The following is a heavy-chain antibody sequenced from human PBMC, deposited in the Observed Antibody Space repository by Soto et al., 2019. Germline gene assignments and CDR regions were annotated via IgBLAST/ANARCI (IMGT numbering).Heavy chain of an antibody. CDR2: IIPIFGIA. CDR1: GGTFSRYS. CDR3: AREDRDRETGLVQAAIDGMDV. V-gene: IGHV1-69*08. Sequence: QVQLVQSGAEVKKPGSSVQVSCKASGGTFSRYSITWVRQAPGHGLEWIGRIIPIFGIASYAQKFQCRVTITEDESTSTAYMELSSLRSDDTSVYYCAREDRDRETGLVQAAIDGMDVWGQGTTVTVSS. D-gene: IGHD2-2*01. J-gene: IGHJ6*02.